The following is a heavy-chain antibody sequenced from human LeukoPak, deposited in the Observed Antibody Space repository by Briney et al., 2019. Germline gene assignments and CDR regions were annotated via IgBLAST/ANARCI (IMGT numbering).Heavy chain of an antibody. CDR2: IYYSGST. J-gene: IGHJ4*02. Sequence: SQTLSLTCTVSGGSISSGDYYWSWIRQPPGKGLEWIGYIYYSGSTYYNPSLKSRVTISVDTSKNQFSLKLSSVTAADTAVYYCARGGLAAGGFDYWGQGTLVTVSS. CDR1: GGSISSGDYY. CDR3: ARGGLAAGGFDY. D-gene: IGHD6-13*01. V-gene: IGHV4-30-4*08.